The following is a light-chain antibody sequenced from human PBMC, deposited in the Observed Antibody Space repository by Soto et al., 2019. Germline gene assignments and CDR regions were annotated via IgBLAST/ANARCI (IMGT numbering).Light chain of an antibody. CDR2: DNN. Sequence: QSVLTQPPSVSAAPGQRVTISCSGSSSNIGKNFVSWYQQLPRTAPKLLNYDNNKRPSGIPDRFSGSKSGTSATLGITGLQTGDEADYYCGTWDSSLGAAVFGGGTQLTVL. V-gene: IGLV1-51*01. CDR1: SSNIGKNF. CDR3: GTWDSSLGAAV. J-gene: IGLJ3*02.